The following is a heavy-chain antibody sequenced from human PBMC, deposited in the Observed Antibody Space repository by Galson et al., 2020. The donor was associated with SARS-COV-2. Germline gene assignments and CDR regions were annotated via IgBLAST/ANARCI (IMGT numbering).Heavy chain of an antibody. V-gene: IGHV1-18*01. CDR2: ISAYNDNT. J-gene: IGHJ6*02. Sequence: ASVKVSCKASGYIFISYGISWVRQAPGQGLEWMGWISAYNDNTNDAQKIQGRVTMTTDTSTSTAYMELRSLRSDDTAVYYCARDVPYYYGSASYYNGDYYYYGLDVWGQGTTVTVSS. D-gene: IGHD3-10*01. CDR1: GYIFISYG. CDR3: ARDVPYYYGSASYYNGDYYYYGLDV.